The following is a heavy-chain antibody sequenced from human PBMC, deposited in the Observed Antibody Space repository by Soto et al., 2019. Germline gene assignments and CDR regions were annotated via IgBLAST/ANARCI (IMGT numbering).Heavy chain of an antibody. D-gene: IGHD3-9*01. Sequence: QLQLQESGPGLVKPSETLSLTCTVSGGSISSSSYYWGWIRQPPGKGLEWIGSIYYSGSTYYNPSLKSRVTISVDTSKNQFSLKLSYVTAADTAVYYCARLVRHYDILTGYSRGAFDIWGQGTMVTVSS. CDR1: GGSISSSSYY. V-gene: IGHV4-39*01. CDR3: ARLVRHYDILTGYSRGAFDI. CDR2: IYYSGST. J-gene: IGHJ3*02.